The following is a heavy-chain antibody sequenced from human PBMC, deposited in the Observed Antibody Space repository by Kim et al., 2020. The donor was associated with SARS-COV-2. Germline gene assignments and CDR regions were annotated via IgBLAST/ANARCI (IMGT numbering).Heavy chain of an antibody. Sequence: SGKGRFTITSDKAKNTLYLQMNSLRAENTAEYYCAKDMYYGMDWLSYFDCWGQGTLVTVSS. CDR3: AKDMYYGMDWLSYFDC. D-gene: IGHD3-3*01. V-gene: IGHV3-23*01. J-gene: IGHJ4*02.